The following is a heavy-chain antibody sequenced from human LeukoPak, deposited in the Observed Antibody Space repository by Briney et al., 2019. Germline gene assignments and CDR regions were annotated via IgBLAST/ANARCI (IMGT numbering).Heavy chain of an antibody. CDR1: GVTFCSYA. Sequence: PGGSLRLSCATSGVTFCSYAMSWVRQAPGKGLEWVSDISGSGDSTYYADSVKGRLTISRDNSKNTLYLQMNGLRAEDTAVYYCAKERPDDYYGSGIYPSFFDYWGQGAQVTVSS. V-gene: IGHV3-23*01. D-gene: IGHD3-10*01. CDR2: ISGSGDST. CDR3: AKERPDDYYGSGIYPSFFDY. J-gene: IGHJ4*02.